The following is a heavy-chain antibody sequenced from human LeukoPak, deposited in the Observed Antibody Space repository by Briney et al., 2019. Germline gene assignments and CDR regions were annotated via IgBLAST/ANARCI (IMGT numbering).Heavy chain of an antibody. CDR3: ARVPYYYYYGMDV. J-gene: IGHJ6*02. CDR2: IFYSGST. Sequence: SETLSLTCTVSGGSISSYYWSWIRQPPGKGLEWIGYIFYSGSTNYNPSLKSRVTISVDTSKNQFSLKVSSVTAADTAVYYCARVPYYYYYGMDVWGQGITVTVSS. V-gene: IGHV4-59*01. CDR1: GGSISSYY.